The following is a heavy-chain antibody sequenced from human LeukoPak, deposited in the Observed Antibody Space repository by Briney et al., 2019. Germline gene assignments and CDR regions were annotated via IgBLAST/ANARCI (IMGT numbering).Heavy chain of an antibody. J-gene: IGHJ4*02. CDR1: GGSISGLY. V-gene: IGHV4-4*07. Sequence: SETLSLTCTVSGGSISGLYWSWIRQPAGKGLEWIGRIYNRENTNYNPSIKSRVTISVDTSKNQFSLKLSSVTAADTAVYYCARGRRYYYDSSGYGYWGQGTLVTVSS. CDR2: IYNRENT. D-gene: IGHD3-22*01. CDR3: ARGRRYYYDSSGYGY.